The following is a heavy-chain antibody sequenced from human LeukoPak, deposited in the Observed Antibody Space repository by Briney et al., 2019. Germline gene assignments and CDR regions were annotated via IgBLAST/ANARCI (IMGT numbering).Heavy chain of an antibody. CDR3: ARVKFVGATKLDY. Sequence: SETLSLTCAVYGGSFSGYYWSWIRQPPGKGLEWIGEINHSGSTNYNPSLKSRVTISVDTSKNQFSLKLSSVTAADTAVYYCARVKFVGATKLDYWGQGTLVTVSS. D-gene: IGHD1-26*01. CDR1: GGSFSGYY. J-gene: IGHJ4*02. V-gene: IGHV4-34*01. CDR2: INHSGST.